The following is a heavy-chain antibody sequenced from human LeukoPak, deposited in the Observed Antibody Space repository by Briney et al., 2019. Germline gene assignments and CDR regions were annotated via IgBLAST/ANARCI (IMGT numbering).Heavy chain of an antibody. CDR2: ISSSGGST. CDR1: GFTFSSSA. J-gene: IGHJ3*01. CDR3: AKDRPGPAAVGLPPNAFDV. V-gene: IGHV3-23*01. D-gene: IGHD2-2*01. Sequence: PGGSLRLSCAASGFTFSSSAMSWVRQVPGKGLEWVSGISSSGGSTNYADSVRGRFTISRDNSKNTLSLQMNGLRAEDMAVYYCAKDRPGPAAVGLPPNAFDVWGQGTMVTVSS.